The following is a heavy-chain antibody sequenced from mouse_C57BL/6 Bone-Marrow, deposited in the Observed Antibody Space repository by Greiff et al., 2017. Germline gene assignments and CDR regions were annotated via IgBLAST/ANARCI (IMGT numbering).Heavy chain of an antibody. J-gene: IGHJ4*01. V-gene: IGHV1-81*01. CDR1: GYTFTSYG. Sequence: QVQLQQSGAELARPGASVKLSCKASGYTFTSYGISWVKQRTGQRLEWIGEIYPRSGNTYYNEKFKGKATLTADKSSSTAYMELRSLTSEDSAVYFWARRAYYCRSYGAMDYWGQGTSVPVSS. CDR2: IYPRSGNT. D-gene: IGHD1-1*01. CDR3: ARRAYYCRSYGAMDY.